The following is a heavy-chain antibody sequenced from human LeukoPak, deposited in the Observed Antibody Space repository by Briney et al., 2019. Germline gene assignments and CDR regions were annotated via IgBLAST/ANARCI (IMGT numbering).Heavy chain of an antibody. J-gene: IGHJ4*02. CDR2: IIPIFGTA. D-gene: IGHD5-24*01. CDR3: ARGRPWLQLPFDY. V-gene: IGHV1-69*01. CDR1: GGTFSSYA. Sequence: SVKVSCKASGGTFSSYAISWVRQAPGQGLEWMGGIIPIFGTANYAQKFQGSVTITADESTSTAYMELSSLRSEDTAVYYCARGRPWLQLPFDYWGQGTLVTVSS.